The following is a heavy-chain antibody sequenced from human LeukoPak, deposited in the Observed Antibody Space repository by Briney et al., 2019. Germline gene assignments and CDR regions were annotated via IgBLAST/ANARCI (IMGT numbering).Heavy chain of an antibody. CDR1: GFTFSSYS. CDR3: ARGPYENDYVWGSYRSLVYFDY. CDR2: ISSSSSYI. V-gene: IGHV3-21*01. Sequence: GGSLRLSCAASGFTFSSYSMNWVRQAPGKGLEWVSSISSSSSYIYYADSVKGRFTISRDNAKNTLYLQMNSLRAEDTAVYYCARGPYENDYVWGSYRSLVYFDYWGQGTLVTVSS. D-gene: IGHD3-16*02. J-gene: IGHJ4*02.